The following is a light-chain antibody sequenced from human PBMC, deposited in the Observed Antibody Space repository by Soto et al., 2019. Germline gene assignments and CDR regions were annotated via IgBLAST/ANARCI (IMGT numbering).Light chain of an antibody. V-gene: IGLV1-47*02. CDR1: TSNIGTFY. Sequence: QSVLTQPPSASSTPGQTVTISCSGSTSNIGTFYVYWYQHLPGTAPKLLIYLGDQRASGVSDRFSGSKSGTSASLAINGLGSDDEADYYCAGWDDNLNAYVSGSGTKVTVL. CDR2: LGD. J-gene: IGLJ1*01. CDR3: AGWDDNLNAYV.